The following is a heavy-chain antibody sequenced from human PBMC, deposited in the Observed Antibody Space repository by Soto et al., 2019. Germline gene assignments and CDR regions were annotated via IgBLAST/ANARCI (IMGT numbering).Heavy chain of an antibody. CDR1: GFILSDCA. J-gene: IGHJ6*03. CDR2: ISSSSSVI. V-gene: IGHV3-48*01. CDR3: ARDLSWGSNWYYYMDV. D-gene: IGHD7-27*01. Sequence: EVQLVESGGGLVQPGGSLRLSCATSGFILSDCAMNWVRQAPGKGLEWVSYISSSSSVIDYADSVKGRFTVSRDNARNSLYLKMNRLRAEDTALYYCARDLSWGSNWYYYMDVWGKGTTVTVSS.